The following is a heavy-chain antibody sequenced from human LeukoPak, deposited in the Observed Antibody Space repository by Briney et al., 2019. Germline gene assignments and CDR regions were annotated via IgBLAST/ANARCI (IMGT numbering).Heavy chain of an antibody. J-gene: IGHJ4*02. CDR3: ARDCSSTSCYRYYFDY. D-gene: IGHD2-2*01. CDR2: IYTSGST. V-gene: IGHV4-4*07. Sequence: SETLSLTCTVTGGSISSYYWSWIRQPAGKGLEWIGRIYTSGSTNYNPSLKSRVTMSVDTSKNQFSLKLSSVTAADTAVYYCARDCSSTSCYRYYFDYWGQGTLVTVSS. CDR1: GGSISSYY.